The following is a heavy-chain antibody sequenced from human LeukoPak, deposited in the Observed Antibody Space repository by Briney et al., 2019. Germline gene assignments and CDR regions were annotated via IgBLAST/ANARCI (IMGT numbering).Heavy chain of an antibody. J-gene: IGHJ4*02. V-gene: IGHV3-30*03. D-gene: IGHD3-10*01. CDR3: ARSGSQGSFDY. CDR2: ISYDGSNK. Sequence: GGSLRLSCAASAFTFSSYGMHWVRQAPGKGLEWVAGISYDGSNKYYADSVKGRFTISRDNSKNTVYLQMNSLRAEDTAVYYCARSGSQGSFDYWGQGTLVTVSS. CDR1: AFTFSSYG.